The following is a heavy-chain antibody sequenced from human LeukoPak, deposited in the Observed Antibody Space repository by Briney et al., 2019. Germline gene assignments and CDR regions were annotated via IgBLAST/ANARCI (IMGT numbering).Heavy chain of an antibody. V-gene: IGHV1-8*02. CDR2: MNPNSGNT. CDR1: GYTFTSYD. D-gene: IGHD6-13*01. Sequence: ASVKVSCKASGYTFTSYDINWVRQATGQGLEWMGWMNPNSGNTGYAQKFQGRVTMTRNTSISTAYMELSSLRSEDTAVYYCARGGGRRIAAAGRAYWFDPWGQGTLVTVSS. J-gene: IGHJ5*02. CDR3: ARGGGRRIAAAGRAYWFDP.